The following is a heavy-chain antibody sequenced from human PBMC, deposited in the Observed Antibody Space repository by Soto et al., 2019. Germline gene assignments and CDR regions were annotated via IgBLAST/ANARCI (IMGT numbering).Heavy chain of an antibody. CDR2: VFYTGST. D-gene: IGHD6-13*01. Sequence: QVQLQASGPGLVKPSETLSLTCSVSGVSISSYYWSWIRHPPGKGLEWIGNVFYTGSTRYNPSLESRVTLSLDTSKNQLSLTLDSVTAADTAVYYCARRPIVAADYYSMDVWGKGTTVIVSS. V-gene: IGHV4-59*08. CDR1: GVSISSYY. J-gene: IGHJ6*03. CDR3: ARRPIVAADYYSMDV.